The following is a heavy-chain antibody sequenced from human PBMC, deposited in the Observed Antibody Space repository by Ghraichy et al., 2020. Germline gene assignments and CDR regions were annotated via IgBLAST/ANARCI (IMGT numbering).Heavy chain of an antibody. D-gene: IGHD5-18*01. CDR2: INPNSGDT. CDR1: GYTFTGYY. Sequence: ASVKVSCKASGYTFTGYYMHWVRQAPGQGLEWMGWINPNSGDTSHAQRFQGRVTMTRDTSISTAYMELSRLRSDDTAVYYCARGRTVDTAMVIRRLFDYWGQGTLVTVSS. V-gene: IGHV1-2*02. CDR3: ARGRTVDTAMVIRRLFDY. J-gene: IGHJ4*02.